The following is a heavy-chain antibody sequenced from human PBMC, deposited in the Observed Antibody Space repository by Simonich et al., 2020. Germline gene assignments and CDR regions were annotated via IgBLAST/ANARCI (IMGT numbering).Heavy chain of an antibody. D-gene: IGHD3-10*01. CDR1: GFSLSTSGVG. Sequence: QITLKESGPTLVKPTQTLTLTCTFSGFSLSTSGVGVGWIRQPPGKALEWLALIYWDDDKRYSPSLKIRLTTTKDTSKNQVVLTMTNMDPVDTATYYCAHKLSGWFGERDAFDIWGQGTMVTVSS. CDR3: AHKLSGWFGERDAFDI. CDR2: IYWDDDK. V-gene: IGHV2-5*02. J-gene: IGHJ3*02.